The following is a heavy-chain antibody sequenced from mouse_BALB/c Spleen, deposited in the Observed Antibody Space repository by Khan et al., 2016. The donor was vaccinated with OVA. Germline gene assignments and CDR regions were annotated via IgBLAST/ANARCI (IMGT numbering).Heavy chain of an antibody. Sequence: QVRLQQSGPELVKPGASVRISCKASGYTFTTYYIHWVKQRPGQGLEWIGWIYPGSFNTNYSEKFKGKATLTADKSSNTAYMQLSSLTSEDSAVYFSARDDYFLGDAMDYWGQGTSVTVSS. J-gene: IGHJ4*01. CDR2: IYPGSFNT. CDR3: ARDDYFLGDAMDY. V-gene: IGHV1S56*01. CDR1: GYTFTTYY. D-gene: IGHD2-4*01.